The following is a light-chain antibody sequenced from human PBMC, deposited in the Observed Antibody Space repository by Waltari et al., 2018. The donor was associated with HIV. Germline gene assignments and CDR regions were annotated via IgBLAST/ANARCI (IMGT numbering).Light chain of an antibody. Sequence: QSVLTQPPSVSAAPGQKVSISCSGSSPNIGNNYVSWYQQLPGTAPKLLIYEDDRRPSGIPDRFSATKSGASATLDITGLQIGDEADYYCGTWDRSLTTGLFGGGTKLTVL. CDR3: GTWDRSLTTGL. CDR1: SPNIGNNY. V-gene: IGLV1-51*02. CDR2: EDD. J-gene: IGLJ3*02.